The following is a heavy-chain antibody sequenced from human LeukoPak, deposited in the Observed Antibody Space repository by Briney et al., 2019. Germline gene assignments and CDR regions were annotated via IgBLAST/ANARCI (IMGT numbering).Heavy chain of an antibody. CDR2: VSGNNGNT. CDR3: ARDFDV. V-gene: IGHV1-18*01. J-gene: IGHJ3*01. Sequence: ASVKVSCKASGCTFTTYGISWARQAPGQGLEWMGWVSGNNGNTNYAQKLQGRVTMTTDTSTNTAYMELRSLRSDDTAVYYCARDFDVWGQGTMVTVSS. CDR1: GCTFTTYG.